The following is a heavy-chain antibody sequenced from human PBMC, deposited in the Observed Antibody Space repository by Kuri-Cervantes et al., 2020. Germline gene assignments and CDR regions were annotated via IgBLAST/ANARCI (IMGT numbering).Heavy chain of an antibody. CDR2: IKQDGSEK. V-gene: IGHV3-7*01. CDR3: ARDPPLKVGATGWFDP. J-gene: IGHJ5*02. D-gene: IGHD1-26*01. Sequence: GESLKISCAASGFTFDDYAMHWVRQAPGKGLEWVANIKQDGSEKYYVDSVKGRFTISRDNAKNSLYLQMNSLRAEDTAVYYCARDPPLKVGATGWFDPWGQGTLVTVSS. CDR1: GFTFDDYA.